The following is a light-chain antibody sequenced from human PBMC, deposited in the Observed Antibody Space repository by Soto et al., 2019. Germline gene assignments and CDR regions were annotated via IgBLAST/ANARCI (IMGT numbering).Light chain of an antibody. CDR3: QQYNSYSRS. V-gene: IGKV1-5*01. Sequence: DIPMTQSPSTLSASVGDRVTITCRASQSINIWSAWYQQKPGKAPKLLIYDASSLQSGVPSRFRGSTSGTEFTLTISSLQPDDFATYYCQQYNSYSRSFGGGTKVEIK. J-gene: IGKJ4*01. CDR2: DAS. CDR1: QSINIW.